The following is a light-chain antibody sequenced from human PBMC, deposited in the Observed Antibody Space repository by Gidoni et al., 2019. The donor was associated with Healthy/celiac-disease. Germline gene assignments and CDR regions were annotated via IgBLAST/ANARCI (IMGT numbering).Light chain of an antibody. CDR2: YDS. J-gene: IGLJ2*01. CDR3: QVWDSSSDHVV. Sequence: SYVLTQPTPASGAPGKTARITCGGNNIGSKSVHWYQQKPGQAPVLVIYYDSDRPSGIPERFSGSNSGNTATLTISRVEAGDEADYYCQVWDSSSDHVVFGGGTKLTVL. V-gene: IGLV3-21*04. CDR1: NIGSKS.